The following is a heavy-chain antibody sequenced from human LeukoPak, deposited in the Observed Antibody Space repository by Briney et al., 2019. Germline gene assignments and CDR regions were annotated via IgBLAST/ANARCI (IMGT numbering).Heavy chain of an antibody. D-gene: IGHD3-22*01. J-gene: IGHJ4*02. Sequence: GGSLRLSCAASGFTFSSYAMSWVRQAPGKGLEWVSAISGSGGSTYYADSVKGRFTISRDNAKNSLYLQMNSLRAEDTALYYCAKENLIYDSSGCLDYWGQGTLVTVSS. CDR3: AKENLIYDSSGCLDY. V-gene: IGHV3-23*01. CDR2: ISGSGGST. CDR1: GFTFSSYA.